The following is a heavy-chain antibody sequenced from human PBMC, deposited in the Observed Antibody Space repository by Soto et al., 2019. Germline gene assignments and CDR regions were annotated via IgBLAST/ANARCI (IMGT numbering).Heavy chain of an antibody. CDR3: ARNGALDY. Sequence: QVQLQESGPGLVKPSQTLSLTCTVSGGSISSGDYYWSWIRQPPGKGLEWIGYILYSGTTNYNPSLESRHTISVDTSKNQFTLKLTSVTAADTAVYYCARNGALDYWGRGTLVTVSS. D-gene: IGHD2-8*01. CDR1: GGSISSGDYY. V-gene: IGHV4-30-4*01. J-gene: IGHJ4*02. CDR2: ILYSGTT.